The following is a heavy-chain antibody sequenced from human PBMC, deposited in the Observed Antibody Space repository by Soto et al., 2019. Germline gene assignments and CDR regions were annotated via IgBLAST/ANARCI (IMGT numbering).Heavy chain of an antibody. V-gene: IGHV4-34*01. Sequence: QVQLQQWGAGLLKPSETLSLTCAVYGGSFSGYYWTWIRQPPGTGLEWIGEINHSGSTNYNPSLKSLVTISVDTSKNHFSLKPTSVTAADTAVYYCARDQVTGLFDYWGQGTVVTVPS. CDR3: ARDQVTGLFDY. CDR1: GGSFSGYY. CDR2: INHSGST. D-gene: IGHD2-8*02. J-gene: IGHJ4*02.